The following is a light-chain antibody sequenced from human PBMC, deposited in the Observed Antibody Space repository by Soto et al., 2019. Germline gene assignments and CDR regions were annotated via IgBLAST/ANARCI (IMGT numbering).Light chain of an antibody. V-gene: IGKV1-39*01. J-gene: IGKJ5*01. CDR2: DAS. CDR3: QQSYNTPIT. Sequence: DIPITQSPSSLSASVGDRVTITCRASQSINIYLNWYQHESGKAPKLLIYDASSLQSGVPSRFSGSGSGTDFTLPISSLQPADFATYYCQQSYNTPITFGQGTRLEIK. CDR1: QSINIY.